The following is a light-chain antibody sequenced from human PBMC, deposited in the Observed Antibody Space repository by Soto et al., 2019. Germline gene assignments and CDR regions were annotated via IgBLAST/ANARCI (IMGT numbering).Light chain of an antibody. CDR3: SSYTNINTRACV. V-gene: IGLV2-14*01. J-gene: IGLJ1*01. CDR1: SGDSGSYNR. Sequence: SVLTRPASVSGSAGRSIASACTGTSGDSGSYNRVSWYQQHPGKAPKLIIYEVTDRPSGVSNRFSGSKSGNTASLTISGLQAEDEAEYYCSSYTNINTRACVFGTGTKVTVL. CDR2: EVT.